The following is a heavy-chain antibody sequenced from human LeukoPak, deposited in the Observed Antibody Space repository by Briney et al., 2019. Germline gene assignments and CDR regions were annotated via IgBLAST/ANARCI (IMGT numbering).Heavy chain of an antibody. Sequence: PGGSLRLSCAASGFTFSDYYMSWIRQAPGKGLEWVSGISGSGGSTYYADSVKGRFTISRDNSKNTLYLQMNSLRAEDTALYYCAKDPPASVVTFGDFDYWGQGTLVTVSS. D-gene: IGHD4-23*01. CDR3: AKDPPASVVTFGDFDY. J-gene: IGHJ4*02. V-gene: IGHV3-23*01. CDR1: GFTFSDYY. CDR2: ISGSGGST.